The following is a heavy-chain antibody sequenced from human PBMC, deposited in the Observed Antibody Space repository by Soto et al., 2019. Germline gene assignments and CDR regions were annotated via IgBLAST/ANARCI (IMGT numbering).Heavy chain of an antibody. CDR3: ARHIRTWDFDI. Sequence: PSETLSLTCTVSGGSISGYYWSWIRQTPGEGLEWIGNIHYTGGTKYNPSLKRRVTISVDTSKSQFSLRLSSVTAADTAVYYCARHIRTWDFDIWCPGTMVTV. V-gene: IGHV4-59*08. J-gene: IGHJ3*02. CDR1: GGSISGYY. CDR2: IHYTGGT. D-gene: IGHD1-1*01.